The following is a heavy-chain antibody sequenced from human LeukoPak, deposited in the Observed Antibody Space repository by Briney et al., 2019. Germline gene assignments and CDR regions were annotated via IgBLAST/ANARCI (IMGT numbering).Heavy chain of an antibody. V-gene: IGHV3-23*01. D-gene: IGHD3-10*01. Sequence: GGSLRLSCAASGFTFSSYAMSWVRQAPGKGLEWVSAISGSGGSTYCADSVKGRFTISRDNSKNTLYLQMNSLRAEDTAVYYCAKDISPMGWYYFDYWGQGTLVTVSS. J-gene: IGHJ4*02. CDR1: GFTFSSYA. CDR3: AKDISPMGWYYFDY. CDR2: ISGSGGST.